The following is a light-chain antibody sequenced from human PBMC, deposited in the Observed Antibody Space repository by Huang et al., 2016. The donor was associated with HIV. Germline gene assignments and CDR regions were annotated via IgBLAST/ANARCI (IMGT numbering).Light chain of an antibody. V-gene: IGKV3-20*01. CDR1: PSVRSSS. CDR2: GAS. J-gene: IGKJ4*01. CDR3: QQYGSSPLT. Sequence: EIVLTQSPGTLSLSPGERAPLSCRASPSVRSSSVAWYQQKPGQSPRLLIFGASNRATAIPDRFSGSGSATDFTLTISRLEPEDFAVYYCQQYGSSPLTFGGGTKVEIK.